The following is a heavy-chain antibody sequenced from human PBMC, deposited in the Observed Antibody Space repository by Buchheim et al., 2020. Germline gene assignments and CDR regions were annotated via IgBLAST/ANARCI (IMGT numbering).Heavy chain of an antibody. V-gene: IGHV1-8*02. CDR2: MNPNSGNT. J-gene: IGHJ6*02. Sequence: QVQLVQSGAEVKKPGSSVKVSCKASGGTFSSYTISWVRQAPGQGLEWMGWMNPNSGNTGYAQKFQGRVTMTRNTSISTAYMELSSLRSEDTAVYYCASVGYYDFWSGSWPYYYYGMDVWGQGTT. CDR3: ASVGYYDFWSGSWPYYYYGMDV. CDR1: GGTFSSYT. D-gene: IGHD3-3*01.